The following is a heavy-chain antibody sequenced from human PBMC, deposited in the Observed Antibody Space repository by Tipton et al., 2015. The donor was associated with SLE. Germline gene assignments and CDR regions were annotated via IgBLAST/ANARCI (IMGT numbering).Heavy chain of an antibody. CDR2: TRNKANSYTT. CDR1: GFTFSDHY. J-gene: IGHJ6*02. Sequence: SLRLSCAASGFTFSDHYMDWVRQAPGKGLEWVGRTRNKANSYTTEYAASVKGRFTISRDDSKNSLYLQMNSLKTEDTAVYYCARGPDYGNYYYYGMDVWGQGTTVTVSS. CDR3: ARGPDYGNYYYYGMDV. D-gene: IGHD4-17*01. V-gene: IGHV3-72*01.